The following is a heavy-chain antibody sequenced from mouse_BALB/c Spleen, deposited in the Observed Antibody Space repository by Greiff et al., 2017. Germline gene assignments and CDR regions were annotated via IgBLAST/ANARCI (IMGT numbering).Heavy chain of an antibody. Sequence: EVQRVESGTVLARPGASVKMSCKASGYSFTSYWMHWVKQRPGQGLEWIGAIYPGNSDTSYNQKFKGKAKLTAVTSASTAYMELSSLTNEDSAVYYCTRSYYRYDEAMDYWGQGTSVTVSS. V-gene: IGHV1-5*01. J-gene: IGHJ4*01. CDR3: TRSYYRYDEAMDY. CDR1: GYSFTSYW. CDR2: IYPGNSDT. D-gene: IGHD2-14*01.